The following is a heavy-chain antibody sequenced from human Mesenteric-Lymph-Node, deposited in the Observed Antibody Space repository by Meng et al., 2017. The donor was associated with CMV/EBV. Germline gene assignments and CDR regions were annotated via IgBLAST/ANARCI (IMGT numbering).Heavy chain of an antibody. D-gene: IGHD4-17*01. V-gene: IGHV3-9*01. CDR2: ISWNSYSI. CDR1: GFTFSSYW. CDR3: AKDLSTVTSPYYYGLDV. J-gene: IGHJ6*02. Sequence: SLKISCAASGFTFSSYWMHWVRQAPGKGLEWVSGISWNSYSIAYAESVEGRFTISRDNARNSLYLQMNSLRVEDSALYFCAKDLSTVTSPYYYGLDVWGQGTTVTVSS.